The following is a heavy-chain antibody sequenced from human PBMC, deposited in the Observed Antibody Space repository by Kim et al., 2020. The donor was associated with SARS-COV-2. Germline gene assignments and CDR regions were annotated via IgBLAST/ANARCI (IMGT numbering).Heavy chain of an antibody. CDR2: IIPIFGTA. D-gene: IGHD3-16*01. V-gene: IGHV1-69*13. CDR1: GGTFSSYA. J-gene: IGHJ6*02. CDR3: ARGGGRGSAYYYYYYYGMDV. Sequence: SVKVSCKASGGTFSSYAISWVRQAPGQGLEWMGGIIPIFGTANYAQKFQGRVTITADESTSTAYMELSSLRSEDTAVYYCARGGGRGSAYYYYYYYGMDVWGQGTTVTVSS.